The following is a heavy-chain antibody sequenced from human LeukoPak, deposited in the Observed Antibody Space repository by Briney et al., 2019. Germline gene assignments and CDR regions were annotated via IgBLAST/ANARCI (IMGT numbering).Heavy chain of an antibody. J-gene: IGHJ4*02. V-gene: IGHV4-59*01. D-gene: IGHD5-18*01. CDR2: IYYSGST. Sequence: SETLSLSCTVSGGSISSYYWSWIRQPPGKGLEWIGYIYYSGSTNYNPSLKSRVTISVDTSKNQFSLKLSSVTAADTAVYYCARSRGYSYGLSIDYWGQGTLVTVSS. CDR1: GGSISSYY. CDR3: ARSRGYSYGLSIDY.